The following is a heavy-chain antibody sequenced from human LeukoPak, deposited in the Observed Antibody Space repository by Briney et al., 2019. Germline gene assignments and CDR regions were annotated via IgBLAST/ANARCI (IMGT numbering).Heavy chain of an antibody. CDR3: AGPTMARVRYYYGMDV. Sequence: GGSLRVSCAASGFTFSSYAMHWVRQAPGKGMEWVAVISYDGSDKYYADSVKGRFTISRDNSKNTLYLQMHSLRAEDTAVYYCAGPTMARVRYYYGMDVWGQGTTVTVSS. CDR1: GFTFSSYA. V-gene: IGHV3-30-3*01. CDR2: ISYDGSDK. J-gene: IGHJ6*02. D-gene: IGHD3-10*01.